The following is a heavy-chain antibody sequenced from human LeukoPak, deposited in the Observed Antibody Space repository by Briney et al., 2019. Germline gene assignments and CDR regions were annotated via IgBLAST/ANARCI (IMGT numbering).Heavy chain of an antibody. CDR1: GFTFSSYE. J-gene: IGHJ4*02. CDR2: ISSSASTI. CDR3: ARGPTGAY. D-gene: IGHD1-14*01. V-gene: IGHV3-48*03. Sequence: GGSLRLSCAASGFTFSSYEMIWVRQAPGKGLEWVSYISSSASTIYYADSVKGRFTISRDNATNSLYLQMNSLRAEDTAVYYCARGPTGAYWGQGTLVTVSS.